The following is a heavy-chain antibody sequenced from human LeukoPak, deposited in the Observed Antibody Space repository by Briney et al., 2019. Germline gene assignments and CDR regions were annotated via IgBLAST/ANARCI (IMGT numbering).Heavy chain of an antibody. V-gene: IGHV3-23*01. Sequence: GGSLRLSCAASGFTFSGYAMSWVRQAPGKGLEWVSAISGSGGSTYYADSVKGRFTISRDNSKNTLYLQMNSLRAEDTAVYYCAKYADYYDYVLGGYENWGQGNLVTVSS. CDR1: GFTFSGYA. CDR3: AKYADYYDYVLGGYEN. D-gene: IGHD3-16*01. CDR2: ISGSGGST. J-gene: IGHJ4*02.